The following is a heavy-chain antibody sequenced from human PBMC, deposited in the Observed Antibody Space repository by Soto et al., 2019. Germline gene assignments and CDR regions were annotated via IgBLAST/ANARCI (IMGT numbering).Heavy chain of an antibody. V-gene: IGHV3-15*01. J-gene: IGHJ6*02. CDR3: TTHCSGGSCYPGAHYYYYGMDX. CDR1: GFSFSYAW. D-gene: IGHD2-15*01. CDR2: VKSKTDGGTT. Sequence: PGGSLRLSCVASGFSFSYAWMSWVRQAPGKGLEWVFRVKSKTDGGTTDYAAPVKGRFTISRDDSKTTIYLQMNSLKTEDTGVYYCTTHCSGGSCYPGAHYYYYGMDXWGPGTTVTVS.